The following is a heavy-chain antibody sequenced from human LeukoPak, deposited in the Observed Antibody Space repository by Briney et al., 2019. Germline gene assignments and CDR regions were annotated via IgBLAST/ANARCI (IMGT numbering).Heavy chain of an antibody. V-gene: IGHV3-48*02. CDR1: GFTFSSYS. D-gene: IGHD3-22*01. J-gene: IGHJ3*02. CDR3: ASRSFGYYYDSSGYALDAFDI. Sequence: GGSLRLSCAASGFTFSSYSMNWVRQAPGKGLVWVSYISSSSSTIYYADSVKGRFTISRDNAKNSLYLQMNSLRDEDTAVYYRASRSFGYYYDSSGYALDAFDIWGQGTMVTVSS. CDR2: ISSSSSTI.